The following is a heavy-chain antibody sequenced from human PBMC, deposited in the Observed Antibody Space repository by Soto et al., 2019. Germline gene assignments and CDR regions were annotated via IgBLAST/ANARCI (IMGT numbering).Heavy chain of an antibody. CDR1: GFTFSSYG. J-gene: IGHJ4*02. V-gene: IGHV3-33*06. CDR2: IWYDGSNK. CDR3: AKDSGSYMYYFDY. Sequence: QVQLVESGGGVVQPGRSLRLSCAASGFTFSSYGMHWVRQAPGKXLEWVALIWYDGSNKYYADSVKGRFTISRDNSKNTLYLXMXSLRAEDTAXYYCAKDSGSYMYYFDYWGQGTLVTVSS. D-gene: IGHD3-22*01.